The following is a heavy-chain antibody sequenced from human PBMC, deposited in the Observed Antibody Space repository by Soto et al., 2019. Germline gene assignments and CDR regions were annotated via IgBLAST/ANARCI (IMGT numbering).Heavy chain of an antibody. D-gene: IGHD2-15*01. Sequence: SMTVSCTGSVSALSNYTINRVRQAPRQRAEWMGMIIPVLGVANYAQKFQGRVTITADTSTSTAYMELSSLRSDDTAVYYCARIWGYCSRGSCYVNYYYGMDVWGQGTTVTVS. CDR2: IIPVLGVA. CDR3: ARIWGYCSRGSCYVNYYYGMDV. V-gene: IGHV1-69*02. J-gene: IGHJ6*02. CDR1: VSALSNYT.